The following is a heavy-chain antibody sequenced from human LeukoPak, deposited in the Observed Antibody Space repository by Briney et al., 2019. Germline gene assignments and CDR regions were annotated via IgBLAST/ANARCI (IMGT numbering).Heavy chain of an antibody. V-gene: IGHV3-21*01. J-gene: IGHJ6*02. D-gene: IGHD3-10*01. CDR3: ARDRDYYGSNYGMDV. CDR2: ISSSSSYI. CDR1: GFTFSSYS. Sequence: KTGGPLRLSCAASGFTFSSYSMNWVRQAPGKGLEWVSSISSSSSYIYYADSVKGRFTISRDNAKNSLYLQMNSLRAEDTAVYYCARDRDYYGSNYGMDVWGQGTTVAVSS.